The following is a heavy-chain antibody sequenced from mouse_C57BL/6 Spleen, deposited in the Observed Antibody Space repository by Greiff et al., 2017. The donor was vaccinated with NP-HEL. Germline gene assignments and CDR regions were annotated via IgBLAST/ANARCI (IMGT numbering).Heavy chain of an antibody. CDR1: GFNIKDDY. CDR2: IDPENGDT. V-gene: IGHV14-4*01. CDR3: TTRGEFDY. J-gene: IGHJ2*01. Sequence: VQLQQSGAELVRPGASVKLSCTASGFNIKDDYMHWVKQRPEQGLEWIGWIDPENGDTEYASKFQGKATITAYTSSNTAYLQLSSLTSEDTAVYYCTTRGEFDYWGQGTTLTVSA.